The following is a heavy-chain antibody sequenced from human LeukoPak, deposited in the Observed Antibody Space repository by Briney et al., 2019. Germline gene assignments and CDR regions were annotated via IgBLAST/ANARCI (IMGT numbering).Heavy chain of an antibody. V-gene: IGHV3-30-3*01. CDR3: AMVWELLRTTTVDY. Sequence: PGGSLRLSCAASGFTFSSYAMHWVRQAPGKGLEWVAVISYDGSNKYYADSVKGRFTISRDNSKNTLYLQMNSLRAEDTAVYYCAMVWELLRTTTVDYWGQGTLVTVSS. J-gene: IGHJ4*02. CDR2: ISYDGSNK. D-gene: IGHD1-26*01. CDR1: GFTFSSYA.